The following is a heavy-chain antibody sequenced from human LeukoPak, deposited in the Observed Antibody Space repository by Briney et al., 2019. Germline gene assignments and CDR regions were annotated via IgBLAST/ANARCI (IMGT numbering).Heavy chain of an antibody. CDR1: GFPFSTYA. CDR2: ITGHGGKT. D-gene: IGHD4/OR15-4a*01. V-gene: IGHV3-23*01. Sequence: PGGSLRLSCAASGFPFSTYAMTWVRRAPGKGLDWVSEITGHGGKTYYADSVKGRFTISRDNSKNTLYLQMNSLRAEDTAVYYCAKDGDYGASADYIDYWGQGTLVTVSS. CDR3: AKDGDYGASADYIDY. J-gene: IGHJ4*02.